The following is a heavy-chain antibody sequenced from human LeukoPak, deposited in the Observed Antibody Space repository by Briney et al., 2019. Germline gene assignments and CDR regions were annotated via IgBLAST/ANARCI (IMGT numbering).Heavy chain of an antibody. V-gene: IGHV3-74*01. J-gene: IGHJ4*02. CDR2: INSDGSST. D-gene: IGHD3-16*01. CDR3: AREDVGGVAPDY. CDR1: GFTFSSYW. Sequence: PGGSLRLSCAASGFTFSSYWMHWVRQAPGKGLVWVSRINSDGSSTRYADSVKGRFTTSRDNAKNTLYLQMNSLRAEDTAVYYFAREDVGGVAPDYWGQGTLVTVSS.